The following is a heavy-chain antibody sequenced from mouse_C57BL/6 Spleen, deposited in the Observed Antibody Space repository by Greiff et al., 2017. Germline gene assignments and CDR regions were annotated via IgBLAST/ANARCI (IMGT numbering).Heavy chain of an antibody. CDR2: IDPETGGT. CDR3: TAGYAMDY. J-gene: IGHJ4*01. Sequence: VQLKESGAELVRPGASVTLSCKASGYTFTDYEMHWVKQTPVHGLEWIGAIDPETGGTAYNQKFKGKAILTADKSSSTAYMELRSLTSEDSAVYYCTAGYAMDYWGQGTSVTVSS. CDR1: GYTFTDYE. V-gene: IGHV1-15*01.